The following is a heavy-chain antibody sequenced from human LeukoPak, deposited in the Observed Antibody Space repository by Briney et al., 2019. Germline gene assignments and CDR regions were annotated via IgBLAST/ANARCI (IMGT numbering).Heavy chain of an antibody. J-gene: IGHJ3*01. CDR3: AKAFREFGTSSSYSSFDS. Sequence: GGSLRLSCAASGFTFSSFALSWVRQAPGKGLEWVSGVSYTRVATYYADSVKGRFTISRDDSQNILYLQMNGLGAEDTAVYFCAKAFREFGTSSSYSSFDSWSQGTMVTVSS. CDR1: GFTFSSFA. V-gene: IGHV3-23*01. D-gene: IGHD5-18*01. CDR2: VSYTRVAT.